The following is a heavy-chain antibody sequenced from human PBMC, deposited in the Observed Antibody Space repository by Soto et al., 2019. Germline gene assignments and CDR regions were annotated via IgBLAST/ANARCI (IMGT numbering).Heavy chain of an antibody. J-gene: IGHJ4*02. Sequence: EVQLLESGGGLVQPGGSLRLSCAASGFTFSSCAMNWVRQAPGKGLEWVSTISGSGSHTYYADSVKGRFTISRGNSENTLYLHMNSLRADGTAVYYCVKDRPGYNQPFDSWGQGTLITVSS. V-gene: IGHV3-23*01. CDR3: VKDRPGYNQPFDS. CDR1: GFTFSSCA. CDR2: ISGSGSHT. D-gene: IGHD5-12*01.